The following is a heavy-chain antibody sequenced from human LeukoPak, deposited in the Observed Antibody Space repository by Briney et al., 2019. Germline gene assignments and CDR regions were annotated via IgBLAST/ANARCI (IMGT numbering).Heavy chain of an antibody. CDR2: IYYSGNT. D-gene: IGHD5-12*01. Sequence: SETLSLTCTVSGGSISSSSYYWGWIRQPPGKGLEWIGSIYYSGNTYYNPSLKSRVTISVDTSKNQFSLKVRSVTAADTAVYYCARHSDSGYDMRARDWFDPWGQGTLVTVSS. CDR3: ARHSDSGYDMRARDWFDP. CDR1: GGSISSSSYY. J-gene: IGHJ5*02. V-gene: IGHV4-39*01.